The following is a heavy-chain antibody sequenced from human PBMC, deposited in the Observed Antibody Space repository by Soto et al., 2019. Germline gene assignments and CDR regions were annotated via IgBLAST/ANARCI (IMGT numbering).Heavy chain of an antibody. J-gene: IGHJ5*02. CDR2: ISGSGGST. CDR1: GFTFSSYA. CDR3: ARYYDILPGYGEYES. Sequence: EVQLLESGGGLVQPGGSLRLSCAASGFTFSSYAMSWVRQAPGKGLEWVSAISGSGGSTYYADSVKGRFTISRDNSKTTVYRQMTGLRAEDTAVYYWARYYDILPGYGEYESWGQGTLVTVSS. V-gene: IGHV3-23*01. D-gene: IGHD3-9*01.